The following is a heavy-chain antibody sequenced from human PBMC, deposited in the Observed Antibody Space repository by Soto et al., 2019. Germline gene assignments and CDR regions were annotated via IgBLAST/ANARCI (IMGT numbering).Heavy chain of an antibody. D-gene: IGHD5-18*01. Sequence: QVQLVQFGAEVKKPGSSVKVSCKASGGTFSSYAISWVRQAPGQGLEWMGGIIPIFGTANYAQKLQGRVTITADESTRTAYMELSSLRSEDTAVYYCEVDTAMGKGGSIGYWGQGTLVTVSS. CDR2: IIPIFGTA. V-gene: IGHV1-69*12. CDR1: GGTFSSYA. J-gene: IGHJ4*02. CDR3: EVDTAMGKGGSIGY.